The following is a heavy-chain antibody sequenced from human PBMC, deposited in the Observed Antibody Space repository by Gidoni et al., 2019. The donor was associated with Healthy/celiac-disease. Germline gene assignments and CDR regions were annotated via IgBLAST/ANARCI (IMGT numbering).Heavy chain of an antibody. J-gene: IGHJ4*02. CDR2: IKSKTDGGTT. D-gene: IGHD3-10*01. CDR3: TTEYRSGLLWFGELRTFDY. V-gene: IGHV3-15*01. Sequence: EVQLVESGGGLVKPGGSLRLSCAASGFTFSNAWMSWVRQAPGKGLEWVGRIKSKTDGGTTDYAAPVKGRFTISRDDSKNTLYLQMNSPKTEDTAVYYCTTEYRSGLLWFGELRTFDYWGQGTLVTVSS. CDR1: GFTFSNAW.